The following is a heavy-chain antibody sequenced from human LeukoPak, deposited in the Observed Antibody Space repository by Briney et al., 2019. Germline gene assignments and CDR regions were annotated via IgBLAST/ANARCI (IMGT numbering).Heavy chain of an antibody. V-gene: IGHV4-30-4*01. CDR1: GGSISSGDYY. CDR3: ARRSSGWYDY. J-gene: IGHJ4*02. Sequence: SETLSLTCTVSGGSISSGDYYWTWIRQPPGKSLEWIGYIYYSGTTYYNPSLKSRVSISVDTSKNQFSLNLSSVTAADTAVYYCARRSSGWYDYWSQGTLVTVSS. CDR2: IYYSGTT. D-gene: IGHD6-19*01.